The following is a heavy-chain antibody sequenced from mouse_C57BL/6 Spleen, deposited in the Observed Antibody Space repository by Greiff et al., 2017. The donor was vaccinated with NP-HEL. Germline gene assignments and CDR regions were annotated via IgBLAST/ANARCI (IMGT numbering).Heavy chain of an antibody. Sequence: VQLKESGPELVKPGASVKISCKASGYSFTDYNMNWVKQSNGKSLEWIGVINPNYGTTSYNQKFKGKATLTVDQSSSTAYMQLNSLTSEDSAVYYCARGSYYDYDEGFDYWGQGTPVTVSA. CDR1: GYSFTDYN. CDR3: ARGSYYDYDEGFDY. D-gene: IGHD2-4*01. CDR2: INPNYGTT. V-gene: IGHV1-39*01. J-gene: IGHJ3*01.